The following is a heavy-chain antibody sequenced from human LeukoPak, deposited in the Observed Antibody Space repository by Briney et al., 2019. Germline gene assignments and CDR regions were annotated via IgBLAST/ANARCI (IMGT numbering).Heavy chain of an antibody. CDR2: IIPIFGTA. CDR1: GGTFSSYA. Sequence: SVKVSCKASGGTFSSYAISWVRQAPGQGLEWMGGIIPIFGTANYAQKFQGRVTITADESTSTAYMELSSLRSEDTAVYYCVRDHGVGRQVMEFDYWGQGTLVTVSS. D-gene: IGHD3-16*01. V-gene: IGHV1-69*13. CDR3: VRDHGVGRQVMEFDY. J-gene: IGHJ4*02.